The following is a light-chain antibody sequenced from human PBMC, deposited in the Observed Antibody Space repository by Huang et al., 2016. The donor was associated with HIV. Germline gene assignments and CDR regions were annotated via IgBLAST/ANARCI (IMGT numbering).Light chain of an antibody. J-gene: IGKJ4*01. CDR2: DAS. Sequence: DIVLTQSPATLSLSPGERATLSCRASQSVRSSLAWYQQKPGQAPRLLIYDASNRATGIPARFSGSGSGTDFTLPISSLEPEDFAVYYCQQCTYWPLTFGGGTRVGIK. CDR1: QSVRSS. CDR3: QQCTYWPLT. V-gene: IGKV3-11*01.